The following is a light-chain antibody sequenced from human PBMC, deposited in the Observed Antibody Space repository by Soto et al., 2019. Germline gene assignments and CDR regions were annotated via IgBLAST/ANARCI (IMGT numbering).Light chain of an antibody. V-gene: IGLV2-8*01. CDR2: EVT. J-gene: IGLJ1*01. Sequence: QSVLTQPPSASGSPGQSVTISCTRSSSDVGGYNYVSWYQQHPGKAPKLVIYEVTKRPSGVPDRFSASKSGNTASLTVSGLQAEDEADYYCSSFTGASTIFGTGTQVTVL. CDR1: SSDVGGYNY. CDR3: SSFTGASTI.